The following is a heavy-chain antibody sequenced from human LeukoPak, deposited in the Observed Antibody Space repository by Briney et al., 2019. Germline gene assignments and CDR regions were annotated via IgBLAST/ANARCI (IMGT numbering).Heavy chain of an antibody. V-gene: IGHV4-4*07. Sequence: SETLSLTCTVSGGPISSYYGSWIGQPAGKGLEWIGRFYTSGSTNYNPSLKSRVTMSVDTSKNQFSLKLSSVTAADTAVYYCARGGWHWFDPWGQGNLVTVSS. CDR3: ARGGWHWFDP. CDR1: GGPISSYY. CDR2: FYTSGST. J-gene: IGHJ5*02. D-gene: IGHD6-19*01.